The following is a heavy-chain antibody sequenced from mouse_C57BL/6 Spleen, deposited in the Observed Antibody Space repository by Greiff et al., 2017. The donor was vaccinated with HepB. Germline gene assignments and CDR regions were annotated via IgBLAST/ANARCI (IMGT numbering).Heavy chain of an antibody. D-gene: IGHD1-2*01. CDR3: TRDGVSEDFDY. J-gene: IGHJ2*01. V-gene: IGHV5-9-1*02. CDR1: GFTFSSYA. CDR2: ISSGGDYI. Sequence: DVMLVESGEGLVKPGGSLKLSCAASGFTFSSYAMSWVRQTPEKRLEWVAYISSGGDYIYYADTVKGRFTISRDNARNTLYLQMSSLKSEDTAMYYCTRDGVSEDFDYWGQGTTLTVSS.